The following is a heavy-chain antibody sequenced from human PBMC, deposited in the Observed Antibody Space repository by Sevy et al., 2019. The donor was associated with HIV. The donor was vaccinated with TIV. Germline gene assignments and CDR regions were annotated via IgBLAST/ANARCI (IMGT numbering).Heavy chain of an antibody. CDR2: ISSSSSTI. Sequence: GGSLRLSCAASGFTFSSYSMNWVRQAPGKGLEWVSYISSSSSTIYYAYSVKGRFTISRDNAKNSLYLQMNSLRDEDTAVYYCARAHVLRYFDWLLSGAFDIWGQGTMVTVSS. D-gene: IGHD3-9*01. J-gene: IGHJ3*02. CDR1: GFTFSSYS. V-gene: IGHV3-48*02. CDR3: ARAHVLRYFDWLLSGAFDI.